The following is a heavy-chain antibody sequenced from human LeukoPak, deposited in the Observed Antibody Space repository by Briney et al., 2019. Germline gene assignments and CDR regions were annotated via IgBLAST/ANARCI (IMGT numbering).Heavy chain of an antibody. CDR1: GFSRSTSGGG. V-gene: IGHV2-5*02. CDR2: IYWDDDK. J-gene: IGHJ4*02. CDR3: AHNTDHYDRSGYYPYYFDY. D-gene: IGHD3-22*01. Sequence: SGPTLVNPTQTLTLTCTFSGFSRSTSGGGVGWIRQPLGEALEWLALIYWDDDKSYSPSLKSRLTITKDTSKNQVVLTMTNMDPVDTATYYCAHNTDHYDRSGYYPYYFDYWGQGTLVTVSS.